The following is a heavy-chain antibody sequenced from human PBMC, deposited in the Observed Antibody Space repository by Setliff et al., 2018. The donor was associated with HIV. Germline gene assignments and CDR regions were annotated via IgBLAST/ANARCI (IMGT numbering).Heavy chain of an antibody. J-gene: IGHJ4*02. V-gene: IGHV4-4*02. CDR3: VRFEVTPVTTRDS. CDR1: GGSISSSNW. CDR2: IYHSGSA. Sequence: PSETLSLTCAVSGGSISSSNWWSWVRQPPGKGLEWIGEIYHSGSATYNPSIKSRVIISRDPSTKQFSLKMTAMTAADTAVYYCVRFEVTPVTTRDSWGQGTLVTVSS. D-gene: IGHD4-17*01.